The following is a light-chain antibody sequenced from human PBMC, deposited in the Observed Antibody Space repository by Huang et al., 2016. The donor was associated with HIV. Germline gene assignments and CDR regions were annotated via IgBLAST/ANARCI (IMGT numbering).Light chain of an antibody. V-gene: IGKV1-9*01. CDR1: QDISSS. Sequence: IQLTQSPSSLSASVGDRVTITCRASQDISSSLAWYQQKPGKAPKLLIYAASTLRSGVPSRFSGSGSGTDFTLSISSLQPEDFATYYCQHLSTYLFTFGTGTKVDIK. CDR3: QHLSTYLFT. CDR2: AAS. J-gene: IGKJ3*01.